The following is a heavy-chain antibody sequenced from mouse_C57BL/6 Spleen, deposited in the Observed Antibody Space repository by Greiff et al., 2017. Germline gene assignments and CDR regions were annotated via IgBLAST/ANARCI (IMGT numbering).Heavy chain of an antibody. CDR1: GYTFTSYW. J-gene: IGHJ4*01. D-gene: IGHD2-2*01. V-gene: IGHV1-50*01. CDR2: IDPSDSYT. CDR3: AVVWLRRDYYAMDY. Sequence: VKLQQPGAELVKPGASVKLSCKASGYTFTSYWMQWVKQRPGQGLEWIGEIDPSDSYTNYNQKFKGKATLTVDTSSSTAYMQLSSLTSEDSAVYYCAVVWLRRDYYAMDYWGQGTSVTVSS.